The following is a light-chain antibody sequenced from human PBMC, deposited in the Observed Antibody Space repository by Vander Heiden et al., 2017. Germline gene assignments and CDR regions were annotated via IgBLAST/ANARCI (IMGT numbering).Light chain of an antibody. CDR3: QQYDNLPST. CDR1: QNISNS. CDR2: DAS. Sequence: DIKMTKSPSTLSAYVGDRVTITCQASQNISNSLNWYQQKPGKAPKLLIYDASNLERGVPSRFSGSGSGTDFTLTISSLQPEDIATYYCQQYDNLPSTFGPGTKVKIK. J-gene: IGKJ1*01. V-gene: IGKV1-33*01.